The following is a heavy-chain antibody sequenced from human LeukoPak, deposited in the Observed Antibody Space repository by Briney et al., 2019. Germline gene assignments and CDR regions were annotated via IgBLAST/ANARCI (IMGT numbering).Heavy chain of an antibody. V-gene: IGHV3-30*02. CDR3: ARTYGSGSLDY. D-gene: IGHD2-15*01. Sequence: GGSLRLSCAASGFTFSSYGMHWVRQAPGKGLEWVTFIRYDGSNKNYADSVKGRFTISRDNSKNTVYLQMNSLRVEDTAVYYCARTYGSGSLDYGGQGTLVTVSS. J-gene: IGHJ4*02. CDR1: GFTFSSYG. CDR2: IRYDGSNK.